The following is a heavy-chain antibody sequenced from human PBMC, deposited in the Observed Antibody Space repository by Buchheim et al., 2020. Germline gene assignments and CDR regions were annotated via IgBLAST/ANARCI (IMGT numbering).Heavy chain of an antibody. CDR2: ISASNDYT. J-gene: IGHJ4*02. CDR1: GYTFVNYG. V-gene: IGHV1-18*01. CDR3: ARINSGTDPDFDY. D-gene: IGHD1-26*01. Sequence: QVQLVQSGVEVKKPGASVKVSCKASGYTFVNYGVSWVRQAPGQGLEWLGWISASNDYTNYAQKLQGRVTMTIDASTSTAYRELRSLRSDDTAVYYCARINSGTDPDFDYWGQGPL.